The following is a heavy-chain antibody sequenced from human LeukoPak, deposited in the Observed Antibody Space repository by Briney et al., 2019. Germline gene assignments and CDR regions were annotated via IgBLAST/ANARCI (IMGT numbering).Heavy chain of an antibody. V-gene: IGHV5-51*01. CDR2: IYTGDSDT. CDR1: GSSFTSYW. CDR3: ARRASGSSQYGSSWGDFDY. D-gene: IGHD6-13*01. Sequence: RGASLQISCKSSGSSFTSYWIGGVRQLPGKGLKWMGMIYTGDSDTRSSPSFQGQLTISADKSISTAYLQWSSLKSSDTAMYYCARRASGSSQYGSSWGDFDYWGQGTLVTVSS. J-gene: IGHJ4*02.